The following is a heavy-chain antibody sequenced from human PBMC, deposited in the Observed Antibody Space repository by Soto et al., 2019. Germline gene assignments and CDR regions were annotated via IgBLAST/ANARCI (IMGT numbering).Heavy chain of an antibody. D-gene: IGHD3-3*01. Sequence: GGSLRLSCVGSGFTFSDHGMSWVRQAPGKGLEWVSAISGSVGSTFYADSVKGRFTISRDNSKNTLYLQMNSLTDEDTAVYYCTAALRFLEWLLLEAFDIWGQGTMVTVSS. J-gene: IGHJ3*02. V-gene: IGHV3-23*01. CDR1: GFTFSDHG. CDR2: ISGSVGST. CDR3: TAALRFLEWLLLEAFDI.